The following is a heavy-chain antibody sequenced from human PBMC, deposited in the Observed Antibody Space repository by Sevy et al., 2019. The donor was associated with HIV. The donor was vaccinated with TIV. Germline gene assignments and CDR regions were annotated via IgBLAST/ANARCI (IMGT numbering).Heavy chain of an antibody. CDR1: GGTFSSYA. CDR3: ARVPRPDVVVVAKDAFDI. CDR2: IIPIFGTA. Sequence: ASVKVSCKASGGTFSSYAISWVRQAPGQGLEWMGGIIPIFGTANYVQKFQGRVTITADESTSTAYMELSSLRSEDTAVYYCARVPRPDVVVVAKDAFDIWGQGTMVTVSS. V-gene: IGHV1-69*13. J-gene: IGHJ3*02. D-gene: IGHD2-15*01.